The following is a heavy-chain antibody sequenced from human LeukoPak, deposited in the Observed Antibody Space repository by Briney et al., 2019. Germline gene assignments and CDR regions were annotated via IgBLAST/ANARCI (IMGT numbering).Heavy chain of an antibody. CDR1: GYTFTGYY. V-gene: IGHV1-2*02. CDR3: VRDLKRGYSSGRYSWGTGSSNDY. J-gene: IGHJ4*02. D-gene: IGHD6-19*01. CDR2: INPNSGGT. Sequence: ASVKVSCKASGYTFTGYYMHWVRQAPGQGLEWMGWINPNSGGTNYAQTLKGRVTMTGDTSISTAYMELRRLRSDDTAVYYCVRDLKRGYSSGRYSWGTGSSNDYWGQGTLVTVSS.